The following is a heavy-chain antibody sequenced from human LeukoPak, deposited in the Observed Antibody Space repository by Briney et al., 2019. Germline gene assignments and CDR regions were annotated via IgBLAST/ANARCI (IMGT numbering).Heavy chain of an antibody. D-gene: IGHD6-19*01. J-gene: IGHJ4*02. Sequence: GGSLRLSCAASGFTVSSNYMSWVRQAPGKGLEWVSAIYSGGSTYYADSVKGRFTISRDNSKNTLYLQMNSLRAEDTAVYYCARARVGYSSGWSYYFDYWGQGTLVTVSS. CDR3: ARARVGYSSGWSYYFDY. CDR1: GFTVSSNY. V-gene: IGHV3-66*02. CDR2: IYSGGST.